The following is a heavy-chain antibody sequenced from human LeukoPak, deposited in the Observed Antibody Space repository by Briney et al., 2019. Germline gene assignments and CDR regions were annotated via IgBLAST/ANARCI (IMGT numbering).Heavy chain of an antibody. V-gene: IGHV3-21*01. J-gene: IGHJ3*02. Sequence: GGSLRLSCAASGFTFSTCTMNWVRQAPGKGLEWVSSISGSSSYMYYADSVKGRFTISRDNAKNSLYLQMNSLRAEDTAVYYCARSCQSSSCYTPDAFDIWGQGTMVTVSS. CDR3: ARSCQSSSCYTPDAFDI. D-gene: IGHD6-13*01. CDR1: GFTFSTCT. CDR2: ISGSSSYM.